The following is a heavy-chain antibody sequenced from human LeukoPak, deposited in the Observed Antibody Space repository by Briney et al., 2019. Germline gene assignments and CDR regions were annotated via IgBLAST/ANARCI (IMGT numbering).Heavy chain of an antibody. Sequence: GGSLRLSCAASRFTFSRYWMSWVRQAPGKGLEWVANIKQDGSEKYYVDSVKGRFTISRDNAKNSLYLQMNSLRAEDTAVYYCARVYGTKYYDILTGFNAFDIWGQGTMVTVSS. V-gene: IGHV3-7*01. CDR3: ARVYGTKYYDILTGFNAFDI. D-gene: IGHD3-9*01. CDR2: IKQDGSEK. CDR1: RFTFSRYW. J-gene: IGHJ3*02.